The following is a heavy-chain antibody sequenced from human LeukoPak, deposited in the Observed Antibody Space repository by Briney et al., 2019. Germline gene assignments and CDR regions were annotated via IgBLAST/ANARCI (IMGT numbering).Heavy chain of an antibody. D-gene: IGHD3-10*01. V-gene: IGHV3-30*18. CDR1: GFTFSNYA. J-gene: IGHJ5*02. Sequence: GGSLRLSYAASGFTFSNYAVHWVRQAPGRGLEWVAVISYDGSNKYYADSVKGRFTISRDNSKNTLYLQMNSLRADDTAVYYCAKEGGSGSYTPGWFDPWGQGTLVTVSS. CDR2: ISYDGSNK. CDR3: AKEGGSGSYTPGWFDP.